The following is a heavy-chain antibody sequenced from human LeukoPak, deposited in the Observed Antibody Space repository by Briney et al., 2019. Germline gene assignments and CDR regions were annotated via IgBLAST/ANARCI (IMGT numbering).Heavy chain of an antibody. V-gene: IGHV3-30*04. D-gene: IGHD2-21*01. CDR2: ISYDGATT. CDR3: ARGGAYGSQDYYMDV. CDR1: GFTFSSYA. J-gene: IGHJ6*03. Sequence: GRSLRLSCVASGFTFSSYAIHWVRQAPGKGLDWVAVISYDGATTYYTDSLKGRFTISRDNSINMLYLQLNSLRVEDTAVYYCARGGAYGSQDYYMDVWGKGTTVTVSS.